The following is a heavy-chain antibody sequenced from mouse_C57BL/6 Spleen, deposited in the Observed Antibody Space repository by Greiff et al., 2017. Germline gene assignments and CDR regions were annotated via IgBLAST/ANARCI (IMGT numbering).Heavy chain of an antibody. CDR1: GYSITSGYY. D-gene: IGHD1-1*01. V-gene: IGHV3-6*01. CDR3: ARYYGSSYEGNAMDY. Sequence: VQLQQSGPGLVKPSQSLSLTCSVTGYSITSGYYWNWIRQFPGNKLEWMGYISYDGSNNYNPSLKNRISITRDTSKNQFFLKLNSVTTEDTATYYCARYYGSSYEGNAMDYWGQGTSVTVSS. J-gene: IGHJ4*01. CDR2: ISYDGSN.